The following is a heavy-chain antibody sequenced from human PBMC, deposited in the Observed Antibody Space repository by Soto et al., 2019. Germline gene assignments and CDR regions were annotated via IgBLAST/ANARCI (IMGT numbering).Heavy chain of an antibody. CDR2: IMPMFGVT. CDR1: GGTFSSHT. V-gene: IGHV1-69*12. J-gene: IGHJ6*02. D-gene: IGHD1-26*01. Sequence: QVQLVQSGAEVKKPGSSVKVSCRASGGTFSSHTISWVRQAPGQGLEWMGGIMPMFGVTNYARKFQGRLTMTANXSXTXXYMEVSSLTSADTAVYYCAGEGVTTSVSMPWMGSHYYGLDVWGQGTTVIVSS. CDR3: AGEGVTTSVSMPWMGSHYYGLDV.